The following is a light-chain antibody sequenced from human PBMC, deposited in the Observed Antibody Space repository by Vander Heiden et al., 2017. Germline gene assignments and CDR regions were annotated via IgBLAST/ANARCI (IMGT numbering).Light chain of an antibody. CDR2: EVS. J-gene: IGLJ1*01. CDR3: SAYIVSSTFV. Sequence: QSALTQPASVSGSPGQSITISCSGTSSDIGDYNYISWYQQHPGKAPKLIIFEVSNRPSGVSSRFSGSKSGYTASLTISGLQAEDEADYYCSAYIVSSTFVFGTGTEVNVL. V-gene: IGLV2-14*01. CDR1: SSDIGDYNY.